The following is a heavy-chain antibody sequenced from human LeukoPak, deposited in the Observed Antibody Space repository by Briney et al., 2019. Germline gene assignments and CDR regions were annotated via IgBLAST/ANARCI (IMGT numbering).Heavy chain of an antibody. Sequence: SVKVSCNASGGTFSSYAISWVRQAPGQGLEWMGGIIPIFGTANYAQKFQGRVTITADESTSTAYMELSSLRSEDTAVYYCASDLDTAMLKFDPWGQGTLVTVSS. D-gene: IGHD5-18*01. CDR2: IIPIFGTA. J-gene: IGHJ5*02. CDR1: GGTFSSYA. CDR3: ASDLDTAMLKFDP. V-gene: IGHV1-69*13.